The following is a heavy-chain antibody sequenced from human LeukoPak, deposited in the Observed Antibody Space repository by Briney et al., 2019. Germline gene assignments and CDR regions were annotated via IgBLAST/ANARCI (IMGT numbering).Heavy chain of an antibody. Sequence: SETLSVSCTVSDASISGYYWSWIRQPPGKGLEWIGSIHFSGSTNYNPSLRSRVTISVDTSKNQLSLKLSSVTAADTAVYYCARDLGGIYFDYWGQGTLVTVSS. CDR3: ARDLGGIYFDY. V-gene: IGHV4-59*01. CDR2: IHFSGST. CDR1: DASISGYY. J-gene: IGHJ4*02. D-gene: IGHD1-26*01.